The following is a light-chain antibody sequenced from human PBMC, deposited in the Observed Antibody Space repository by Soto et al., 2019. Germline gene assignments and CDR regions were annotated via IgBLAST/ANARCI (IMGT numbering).Light chain of an antibody. CDR2: WAS. CDR3: QQYYSTPYT. V-gene: IGKV4-1*01. Sequence: DIVMTQSPDSLAVSLGERATINCKSSQSVLYSSNNQNYLAWHQQKPGQPPKLLIYWASTRESGVPDRFSGSGSGTDFTLTISSLQAEYVAVYYCQQYYSTPYTFGQGTKLEIK. J-gene: IGKJ2*01. CDR1: QSVLYSSNNQNY.